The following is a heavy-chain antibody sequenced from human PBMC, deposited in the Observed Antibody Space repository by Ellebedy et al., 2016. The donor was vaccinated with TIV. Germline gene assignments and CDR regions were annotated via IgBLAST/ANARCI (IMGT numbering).Heavy chain of an antibody. CDR1: GLSVSSNGMR. CDR2: IDCDDDT. J-gene: IGHJ3*01. V-gene: IGHV2-70*04. CDR3: ARISRDAFDV. Sequence: SGPTLVKPTETLTLTCTLSGLSVSSNGMRVSWIRQPPGKALEWLARIDCDDDTFYTTSLRTRLTISKDPSKNQVVLTMTVMEPVDTATYYCARISRDAFDVWGQGTMVTVSS.